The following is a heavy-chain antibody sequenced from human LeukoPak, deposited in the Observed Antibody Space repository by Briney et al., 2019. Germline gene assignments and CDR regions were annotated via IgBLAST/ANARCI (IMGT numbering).Heavy chain of an antibody. Sequence: SETLSFTCTVSGGSISAISGGPYYWGWIRQPPGKGLEWMGYIYHSGSTNYNPSLKSRVTISVDTSKNQFSLKLSSVTAADTAVYYCARDVFYYFDHWGQGTLVTVSS. CDR1: GGSISAISGGPYY. J-gene: IGHJ4*02. CDR3: ARDVFYYFDH. V-gene: IGHV4-61*01. CDR2: IYHSGST.